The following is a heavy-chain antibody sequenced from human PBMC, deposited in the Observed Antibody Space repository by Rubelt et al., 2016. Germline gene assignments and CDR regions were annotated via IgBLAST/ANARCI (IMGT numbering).Heavy chain of an antibody. V-gene: IGHV3-33*01. D-gene: IGHD5-24*01. CDR2: IWYDGSNK. CDR1: GFTFSSYG. Sequence: VQLVESGGTLVQPGGSLRLSCAASGFTFSSYGMPWVRQAPGKGLEWVAVIWYDGSNKYYGDSGKGRFTIYRDNSKNTLELQMNSLRAEDTAVYYCARGSRDGYNTIDYWGQGTLVTVSS. CDR3: ARGSRDGYNTIDY. J-gene: IGHJ4*02.